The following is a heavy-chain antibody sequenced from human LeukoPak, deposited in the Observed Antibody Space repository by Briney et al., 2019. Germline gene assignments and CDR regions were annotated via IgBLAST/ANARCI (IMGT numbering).Heavy chain of an antibody. D-gene: IGHD2-2*01. V-gene: IGHV1-18*04. Sequence: VSVKVSCKASGYTFTSYGISWVRQAPGQGLEWMGWISAYNGNTNYAQKLQGRVTMTTDTSTSTAYMELRSLRSDDAAVYYCASGIVVVPAATDAFDIWGQGTMVTVSS. J-gene: IGHJ3*02. CDR1: GYTFTSYG. CDR2: ISAYNGNT. CDR3: ASGIVVVPAATDAFDI.